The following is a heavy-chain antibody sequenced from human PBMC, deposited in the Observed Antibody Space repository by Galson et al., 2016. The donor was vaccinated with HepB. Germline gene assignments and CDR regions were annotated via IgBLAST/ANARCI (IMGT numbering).Heavy chain of an antibody. CDR2: FDSEDGET. Sequence: SVKVSCKVSGYTLTELSMHWVRQAPGKGLEWMGGFDSEDGETIYAQKFQGRVTMTEDTSTDTAYMELSSLRSEDTAVYYCATDMRSGIVATISYAFDIWGQGTMVTVSS. CDR1: GYTLTELS. V-gene: IGHV1-24*01. CDR3: ATDMRSGIVATISYAFDI. D-gene: IGHD5-12*01. J-gene: IGHJ3*02.